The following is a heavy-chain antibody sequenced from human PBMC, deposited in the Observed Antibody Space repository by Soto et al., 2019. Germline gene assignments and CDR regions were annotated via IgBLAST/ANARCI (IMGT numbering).Heavy chain of an antibody. D-gene: IGHD3-10*01. Sequence: GGSLRLSCAASGFTFSNAWMSWVRQAPGKGLEWVGRIKSKTDGGTTDYAAPVKGRFTISRDDSKNTLYLQMNSLKTEDTAVYYCTTIPSGDRWFGELLPPYWGQGTLVTVSS. CDR1: GFTFSNAW. V-gene: IGHV3-15*01. CDR2: IKSKTDGGTT. CDR3: TTIPSGDRWFGELLPPY. J-gene: IGHJ4*02.